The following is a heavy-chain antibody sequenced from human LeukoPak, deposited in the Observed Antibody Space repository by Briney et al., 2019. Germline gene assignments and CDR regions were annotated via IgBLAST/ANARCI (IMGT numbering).Heavy chain of an antibody. D-gene: IGHD3-10*01. J-gene: IGHJ6*03. V-gene: IGHV3-30*02. CDR2: IRYDGSNK. CDR3: AKASYGSESYYHYYMDL. CDR1: GFTFSSYG. Sequence: PGGSLRLSCAASGFTFSSYGMHWVRQAPGKGLEWVTFIRYDGSNKYYGDSVKGRFTISRDNSKNTLYLQMNSLRAEDTALYYCAKASYGSESYYHYYMDLWGKGTTVTVSS.